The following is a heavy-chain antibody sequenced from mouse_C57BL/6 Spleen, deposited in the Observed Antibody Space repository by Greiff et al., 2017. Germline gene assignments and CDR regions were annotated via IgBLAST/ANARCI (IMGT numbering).Heavy chain of an antibody. Sequence: EVQVVESEGGLVQPGSSMKLSCTASGFTFSDYYMAWVRQVPEKGLEWVANINYDGSSTYYLDSLKSRFIISRDNAKNILYLQMSSLKPEDTATYYCAREDYYVFDYWGQGTTLTVSS. D-gene: IGHD1-1*01. CDR1: GFTFSDYY. V-gene: IGHV5-16*01. J-gene: IGHJ2*01. CDR3: AREDYYVFDY. CDR2: INYDGSST.